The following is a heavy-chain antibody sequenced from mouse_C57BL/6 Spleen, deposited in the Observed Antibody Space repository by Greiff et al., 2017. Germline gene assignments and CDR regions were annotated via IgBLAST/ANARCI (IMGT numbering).Heavy chain of an antibody. Sequence: QVQLQQPGAELVKPGASVKLSCKASGYTFTSYWMQWVKQRPGQGLEWIGEIDPSDSYTNYNQKFKGKATLTVDTSSSTAYMQLSSLTSEDSAVYYCARKQGLTGNFDYWGQGTTLTVSS. D-gene: IGHD4-1*01. CDR2: IDPSDSYT. CDR3: ARKQGLTGNFDY. CDR1: GYTFTSYW. J-gene: IGHJ2*01. V-gene: IGHV1-50*01.